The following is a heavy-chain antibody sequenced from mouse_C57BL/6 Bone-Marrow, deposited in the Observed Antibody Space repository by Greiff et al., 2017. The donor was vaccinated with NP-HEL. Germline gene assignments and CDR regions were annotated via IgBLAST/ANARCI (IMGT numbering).Heavy chain of an antibody. Sequence: EVQGVESGGGLVKPGGSLKLSCAASGFTFSSYAMSWVRQTPEKRLEWVATISDGGSYTYYPDNVKGRFTISRDNAKNNLYLQMSHLKSEDTAMYYCRFFPFITTPGWYFDVWGTGTTVTVSS. D-gene: IGHD1-1*01. CDR2: ISDGGSYT. J-gene: IGHJ1*03. CDR1: GFTFSSYA. V-gene: IGHV5-4*01. CDR3: RFFPFITTPGWYFDV.